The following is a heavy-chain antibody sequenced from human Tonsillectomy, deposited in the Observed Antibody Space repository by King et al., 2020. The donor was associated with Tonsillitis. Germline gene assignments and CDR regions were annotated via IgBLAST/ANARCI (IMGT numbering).Heavy chain of an antibody. CDR3: ARDQPVGSTRFDY. V-gene: IGHV4-4*07. CDR2: IHTSGST. CDR1: GASMSTYY. Sequence: QLQESGPGLVKPSETLSLTCTVSGASMSTYYWSWIRQPAAKGLDWIGRIHTSGSTNYNPPLESRVTMSVDTPKTQFSLKLTSMTAADTAVYYCARDQPVGSTRFDYWGQGILVTVSS. D-gene: IGHD6-19*01. J-gene: IGHJ4*02.